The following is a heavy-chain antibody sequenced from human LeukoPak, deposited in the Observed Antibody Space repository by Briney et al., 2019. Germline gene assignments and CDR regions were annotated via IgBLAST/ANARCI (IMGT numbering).Heavy chain of an antibody. CDR1: GLNFDDYA. D-gene: IGHD6-19*01. J-gene: IGHJ4*02. V-gene: IGHV3-43*02. CDR2: ISGDGGST. Sequence: GGSLRLSCAAPGLNFDDYAIHWVRQAPGKGLEWVSLISGDGGSTFYADSVRGRFTISRDNSKNSLYLQMSSLRSEDTAFYFCARESDSSGWYDYLGQGTLVTVSS. CDR3: ARESDSSGWYDY.